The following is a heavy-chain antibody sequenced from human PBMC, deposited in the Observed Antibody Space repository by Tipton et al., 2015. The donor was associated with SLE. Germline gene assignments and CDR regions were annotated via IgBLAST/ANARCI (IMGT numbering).Heavy chain of an antibody. D-gene: IGHD6-25*01. CDR2: IWYDGSNK. CDR1: GFTFSNYG. Sequence: SLRLSCAASGFTFSNYGMHWVRQAPGKGLEWVAVIWYDGSNKYYADSVKGRFATSRDNAKNTLFLQMNSLRVEDTAVYYCVRGGGSVGQDFDYWGQGTLVAVSS. CDR3: VRGGGSVGQDFDY. J-gene: IGHJ4*02. V-gene: IGHV3-33*03.